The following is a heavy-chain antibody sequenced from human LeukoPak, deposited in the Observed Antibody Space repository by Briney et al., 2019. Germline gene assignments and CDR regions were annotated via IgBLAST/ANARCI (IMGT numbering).Heavy chain of an antibody. CDR2: IYYTGST. V-gene: IGHV4-59*08. Sequence: SGTLSLTCIVSGGSISSYYWSWIRQPPGKGLEWIGYIYYTGSTNYNLSLKSRVTISVDASKNQLSLKLSSVTAADTAVYFCAKIPIVIVRAYFDSWGQGTLVSVSS. CDR3: AKIPIVIVRAYFDS. D-gene: IGHD2/OR15-2a*01. J-gene: IGHJ4*02. CDR1: GGSISSYY.